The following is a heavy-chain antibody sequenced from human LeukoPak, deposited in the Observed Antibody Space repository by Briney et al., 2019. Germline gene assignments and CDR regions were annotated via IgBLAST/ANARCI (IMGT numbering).Heavy chain of an antibody. CDR1: GYTFTGYY. Sequence: GASVKVSCKASGYTFTGYYMHWVRQAPGQGLEWMGWINPNSGGTNYAQKFQGRVTMTRDTSISTAYMELSRLRSDDTAVYYCARDLVGYYGSGSYPSDYWGQRTLVTVSS. CDR3: ARDLVGYYGSGSYPSDY. V-gene: IGHV1-2*02. D-gene: IGHD3-10*01. CDR2: INPNSGGT. J-gene: IGHJ4*02.